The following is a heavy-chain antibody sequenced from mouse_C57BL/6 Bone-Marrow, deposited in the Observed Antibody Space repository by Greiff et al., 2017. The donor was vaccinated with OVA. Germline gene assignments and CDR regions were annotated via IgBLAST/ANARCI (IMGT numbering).Heavy chain of an antibody. CDR1: GFTFTDYY. D-gene: IGHD1-1*01. CDR3: ARSLYYYGSSYFDY. V-gene: IGHV7-3*01. Sequence: EVKVVESGGGLVQPGGSLSLSCAASGFTFTDYYMSWVRQPPGKALEWLGFIRNKANGYTTEYSASVKGRFTISRDNSQSILYLQMNALRAEDSATYYCARSLYYYGSSYFDYWGQGTTLTVSS. J-gene: IGHJ2*01. CDR2: IRNKANGYTT.